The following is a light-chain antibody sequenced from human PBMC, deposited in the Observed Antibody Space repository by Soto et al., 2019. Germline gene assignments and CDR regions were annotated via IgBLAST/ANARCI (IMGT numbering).Light chain of an antibody. Sequence: QSVLTQPPSASGSPGQSVTISCTGTSSDVGAYSYVSWYQQHPGKAPKLMIYEVSKRPSGVPDRFSGSKSGNTASLTVSGLQAEDEADYYGSSYAGSNNFVVFGGGTKVTVL. CDR2: EVS. J-gene: IGLJ2*01. CDR3: SSYAGSNNFVV. V-gene: IGLV2-8*01. CDR1: SSDVGAYSY.